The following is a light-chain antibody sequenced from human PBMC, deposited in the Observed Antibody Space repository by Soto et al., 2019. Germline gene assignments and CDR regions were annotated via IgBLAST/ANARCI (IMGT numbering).Light chain of an antibody. J-gene: IGKJ1*01. CDR1: QSLLHSNGNIY. CDR2: LGS. V-gene: IGKV2-28*01. Sequence: DIVLTQSPLSLPVTPGEPASISCRSSQSLLHSNGNIYLDWYLQKPGQSPQLLIYLGSIRASVVHYRFSGSGSGTDLTLKITRVEAEYVGVYYCMQAVQAPRTFGLGTKVEIK. CDR3: MQAVQAPRT.